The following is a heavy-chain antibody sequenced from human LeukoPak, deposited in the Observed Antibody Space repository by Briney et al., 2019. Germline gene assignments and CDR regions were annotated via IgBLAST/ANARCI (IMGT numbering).Heavy chain of an antibody. Sequence: SETLSLTCAVYGGSFSGYYWSWIRQPPGKGLEWIGSIYYSGSTYYNPSLKSRVTISVDTSKNQFSLKLSSVTAADTAVYYCARAAAGPTSYDYWGQGTLVTVSS. J-gene: IGHJ4*02. V-gene: IGHV4-34*01. D-gene: IGHD6-13*01. CDR1: GGSFSGYY. CDR3: ARAAAGPTSYDY. CDR2: IYYSGST.